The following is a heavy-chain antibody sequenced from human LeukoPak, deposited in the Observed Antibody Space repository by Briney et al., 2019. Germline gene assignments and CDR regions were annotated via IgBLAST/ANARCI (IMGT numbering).Heavy chain of an antibody. V-gene: IGHV3-48*03. CDR2: ISSSGSTI. D-gene: IGHD1-26*01. Sequence: GGSLRLSCAASGFTFSSYEMNWVRQAPGRGLEWVSYISSSGSTIYYADSVKGRFTVSRDNAENSLYLQMNSLRAEDTAVYYCARGSYRPDYWGQGTLVTVSS. CDR1: GFTFSSYE. J-gene: IGHJ4*02. CDR3: ARGSYRPDY.